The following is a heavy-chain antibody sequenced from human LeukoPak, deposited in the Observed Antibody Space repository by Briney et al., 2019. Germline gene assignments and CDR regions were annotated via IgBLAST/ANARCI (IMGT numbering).Heavy chain of an antibody. CDR3: ARHESSSGWYWWFDP. V-gene: IGHV4-39*01. J-gene: IGHJ5*02. Sequence: AETLSLPCTVSGGSISSSSYCCGWVRQPPGEGLEWFGSIFYSGRTYYIPSLMSRVTISVDTSKIQFSLKLSSVTAADTAVYYCARHESSSGWYWWFDPWGQGTLVTVSS. D-gene: IGHD6-19*01. CDR2: IFYSGRT. CDR1: GGSISSSSYC.